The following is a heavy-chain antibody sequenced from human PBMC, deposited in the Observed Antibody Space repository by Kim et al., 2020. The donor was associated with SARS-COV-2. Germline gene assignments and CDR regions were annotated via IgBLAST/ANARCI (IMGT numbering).Heavy chain of an antibody. CDR3: ARRETTVTRELYYYYGMDV. D-gene: IGHD4-17*01. V-gene: IGHV5-10-1*01. Sequence: GESLKISCKGSGYSFTSYWISWVRQMPGKGLEWMGRIDPSDSYTNYSPSFQGHVTISADKSISTAYLQWSSLKASDTAMYYCARRETTVTRELYYYYGMDVWGQGTTVTVSS. CDR1: GYSFTSYW. CDR2: IDPSDSYT. J-gene: IGHJ6*02.